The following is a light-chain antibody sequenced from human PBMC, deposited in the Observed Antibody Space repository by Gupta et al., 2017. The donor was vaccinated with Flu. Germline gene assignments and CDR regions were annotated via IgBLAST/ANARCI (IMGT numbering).Light chain of an antibody. CDR2: KNN. J-gene: IGLJ3*02. CDR3: SAWDDSLTGHSV. CDR1: SSNIGKYY. Sequence: QSVLTQAPSASGTPGQRVTISCSGRSSNIGKYYVYWYQHPPGTAPHLLIYKNNERPSAVPDRCSAGTNCASAAPVISGRLHDDEADYYCSAWDDSLTGHSVFGGGTKLTVL. V-gene: IGLV1-47*01.